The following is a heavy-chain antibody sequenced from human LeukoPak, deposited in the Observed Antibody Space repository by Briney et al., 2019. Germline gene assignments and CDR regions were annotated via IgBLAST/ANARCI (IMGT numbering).Heavy chain of an antibody. CDR1: GFSVSSNY. J-gene: IGHJ4*02. V-gene: IGHV3-53*01. D-gene: IGHD2-15*01. Sequence: GGSLRLSCAASGFSVSSNYMSWVRQAPGRGLEWVSILYSAGSTYYTDSVRGRFTISRDTSKNTVCLQMNSLRAEDTAVYYCASGGTGARKFYSDPFHYWGQGTLVTVSS. CDR3: ASGGTGARKFYSDPFHY. CDR2: LYSAGST.